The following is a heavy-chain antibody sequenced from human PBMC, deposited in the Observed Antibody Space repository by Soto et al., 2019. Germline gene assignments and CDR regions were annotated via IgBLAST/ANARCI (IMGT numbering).Heavy chain of an antibody. V-gene: IGHV1-69*06. CDR3: AREAAACNYYYDVMDV. Sequence: GAPVKVSCKASGGTFSNYAVSWVRQAPGQGLEWMGVIIPSLGTGNYAPRFQGRVTITADKATSTVYMELSSLRFEDTAIYYCAREAAACNYYYDVMDVWGLGTTVTGS. CDR2: IIPSLGTG. J-gene: IGHJ6*02. D-gene: IGHD6-25*01. CDR1: GGTFSNYA.